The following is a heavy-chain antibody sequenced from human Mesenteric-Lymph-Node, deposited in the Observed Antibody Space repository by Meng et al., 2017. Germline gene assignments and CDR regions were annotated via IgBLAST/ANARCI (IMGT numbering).Heavy chain of an antibody. J-gene: IGHJ6*02. Sequence: SETLSLTCTVSGGSISSSSYYWGWIRQPPGKGLEWIGSIYYSGSTYYNPSLKSRVTISVDTSKNQFSLKLSSVTAADTAVYYCARTSRSGWYVRPPYYYYYGMDVWGRGTTVTVSS. CDR1: GGSISSSSYY. CDR3: ARTSRSGWYVRPPYYYYYGMDV. V-gene: IGHV4-39*07. D-gene: IGHD6-19*01. CDR2: IYYSGST.